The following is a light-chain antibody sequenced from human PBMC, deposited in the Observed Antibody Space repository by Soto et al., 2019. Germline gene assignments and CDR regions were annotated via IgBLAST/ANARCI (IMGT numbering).Light chain of an antibody. CDR1: QSVSSH. V-gene: IGKV3-15*01. Sequence: VRQAHDTRSIPPGEGGTLTSRASQSVSSHVAWYQQKPGQAPRLLIYSVSTRATGVPARFSGSGSGTEFTLTINSLQSEDFAIYYCQQYNKWPPWTFGQGSKVDIK. CDR2: SVS. J-gene: IGKJ1*01. CDR3: QQYNKWPPWT.